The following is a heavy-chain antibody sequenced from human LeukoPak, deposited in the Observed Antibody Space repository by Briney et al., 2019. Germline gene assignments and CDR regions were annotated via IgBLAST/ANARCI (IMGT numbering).Heavy chain of an antibody. J-gene: IGHJ4*02. Sequence: SETLSLTCAVYGGSFSGYYRSWIRQPPGKGLEWIGEINHSGSTNYNPSLKSRVTISVDTSKNQFSLKLSSVTAADTAVYYCARPHYYDSSGYHYYFDYWGQGTLVTVSS. V-gene: IGHV4-34*01. CDR3: ARPHYYDSSGYHYYFDY. D-gene: IGHD3-22*01. CDR1: GGSFSGYY. CDR2: INHSGST.